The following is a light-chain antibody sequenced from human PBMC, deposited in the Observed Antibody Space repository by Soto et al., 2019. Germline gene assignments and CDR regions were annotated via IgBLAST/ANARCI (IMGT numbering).Light chain of an antibody. CDR2: AAS. CDR1: QGISSY. CDR3: QQLNRYPLT. J-gene: IGKJ4*02. V-gene: IGKV1-9*01. Sequence: DIQLTQSPSFLSASVGDRVTITCLASQGISSYLAWYQKKPGKAPKLLIYAASNLQSGVPSRFSGSGSGTEFTLTISRLQAEYFATYYCQQLNRYPLTFGGGTKVEIK.